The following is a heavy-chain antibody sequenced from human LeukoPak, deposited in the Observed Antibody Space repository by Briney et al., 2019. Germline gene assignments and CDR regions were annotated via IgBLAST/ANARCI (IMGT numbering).Heavy chain of an antibody. V-gene: IGHV3-23*01. J-gene: IGHJ6*03. CDR2: ISASGGST. D-gene: IGHD2-15*01. Sequence: GGSLRLSCAASGFTFSSYAMSWVRQAPKKGLEWVSVISASGGSTYYADSVKGRVTISRDNFKNTLYLQMNSLRVEDTAIYYCAKNGDRGAYCTGGTCYPYFYYYMDVWGKGTTVTI. CDR3: AKNGDRGAYCTGGTCYPYFYYYMDV. CDR1: GFTFSSYA.